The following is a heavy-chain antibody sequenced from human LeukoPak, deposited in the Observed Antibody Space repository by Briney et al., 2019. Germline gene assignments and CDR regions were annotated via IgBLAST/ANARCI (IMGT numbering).Heavy chain of an antibody. CDR1: GLTFSTYW. D-gene: IGHD3-10*01. J-gene: IGHJ3*02. Sequence: GGSLRLSCAASGLTFSTYWMSWVRQAPGKGLEWVSVIYSGGSTYYADSVKGRFTISRDNSKNTLYLQMNSLRAEDTAVYYCARDHGLSEDAFDIWGQGTMVTVSS. CDR3: ARDHGLSEDAFDI. V-gene: IGHV3-53*01. CDR2: IYSGGST.